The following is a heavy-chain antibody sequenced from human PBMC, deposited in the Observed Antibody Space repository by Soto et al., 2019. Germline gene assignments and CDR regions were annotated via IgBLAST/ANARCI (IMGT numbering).Heavy chain of an antibody. V-gene: IGHV4-34*01. CDR3: ARGRLYYYGSGSYYAKWNWFDP. CDR1: GGSFSGYY. Sequence: SETLSLTCAVYGGSFSGYYWSWIRQPPGKGLEWIGEINHSGSTNYNPSLKSRVTISVDTSKNQFSLKLSSVTAADTAVYYCARGRLYYYGSGSYYAKWNWFDPWGQGTLVTVSS. CDR2: INHSGST. J-gene: IGHJ5*02. D-gene: IGHD3-10*01.